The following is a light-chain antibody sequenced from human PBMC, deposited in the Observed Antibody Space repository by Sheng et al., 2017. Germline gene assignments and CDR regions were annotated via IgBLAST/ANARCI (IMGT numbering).Light chain of an antibody. Sequence: EIVLTQSPGTLSLSPGERATLSCRASQSVSSSYLAWYQQKPGQAPRLLIYDASNRATGIPARFSGSGSGTDFTLTISSLEPEDFAVYYCQQYDNWPRTFGQGTKLEI. CDR3: QQYDNWPRT. CDR2: DAS. CDR1: QSVSSSY. J-gene: IGKJ2*01. V-gene: IGKV3-20*01.